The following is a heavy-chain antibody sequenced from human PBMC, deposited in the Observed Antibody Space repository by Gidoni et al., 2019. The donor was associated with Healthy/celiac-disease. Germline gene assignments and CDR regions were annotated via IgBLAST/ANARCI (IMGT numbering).Heavy chain of an antibody. V-gene: IGHV4-34*01. J-gene: IGHJ3*02. CDR2: INHSGST. CDR3: ARGRKNVRGKSFGAFDI. CDR1: GGSFSGYY. D-gene: IGHD3-10*02. Sequence: QVQLQQWGAGLLKPSETLSLTCAVSGGSFSGYYWSWIRQPPGKGLEWIGEINHSGSTNYKSSLKSRVTISVDTSKNQFSLKLSSVTAADTAVYYCARGRKNVRGKSFGAFDIWGQGTMVTVSS.